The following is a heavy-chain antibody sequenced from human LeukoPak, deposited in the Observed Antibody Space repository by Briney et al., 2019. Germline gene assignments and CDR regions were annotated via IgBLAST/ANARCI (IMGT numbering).Heavy chain of an antibody. CDR2: ISYDGRNK. CDR1: GFTFSSYG. J-gene: IGHJ4*02. CDR3: ARGGGESRSGQLFDY. V-gene: IGHV3-30*03. Sequence: PGRSLRLSCAASGFTFSSYGMHWVRQAPGKGLEWVAVISYDGRNKYYADSMKGRFTISRDNSKNTLYLQMNSLTIEDTAVYYCARGGGESRSGQLFDYWGQGTLVTVSS. D-gene: IGHD6-19*01.